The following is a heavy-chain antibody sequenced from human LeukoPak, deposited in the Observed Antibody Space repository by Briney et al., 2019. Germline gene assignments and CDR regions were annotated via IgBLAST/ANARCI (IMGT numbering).Heavy chain of an antibody. CDR1: GFTVSSNY. Sequence: GGSLRLSCAASGFTVSSNYMSWVRQAPGKGLEWVSVIYGGGSTYYADSVKGRFTISRDNSKNTLYLQMNSLRAEDTAVYYCASMAAARNYYYGMDVWGQGTTVTVSS. J-gene: IGHJ6*02. CDR3: ASMAAARNYYYGMDV. D-gene: IGHD6-13*01. CDR2: IYGGGST. V-gene: IGHV3-66*01.